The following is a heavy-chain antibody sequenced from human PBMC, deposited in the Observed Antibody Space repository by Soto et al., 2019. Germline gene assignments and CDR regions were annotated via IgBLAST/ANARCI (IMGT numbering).Heavy chain of an antibody. CDR3: TRVGYNFGFDY. D-gene: IGHD1-1*01. J-gene: IGHJ4*02. CDR2: IAYDGSDT. CDR1: GFTFSSYA. Sequence: QVQLVASGGGVVQPGRSLRLSCAASGFTFSSYAMHWVRQAPGKRLVRVEVIAYDGSDTYYADSVKGRFTISRDISKNTLDLQMNRLRAEHTAGSYFTRVGYNFGFDYWGQGTLVTFSS. V-gene: IGHV3-30-3*01.